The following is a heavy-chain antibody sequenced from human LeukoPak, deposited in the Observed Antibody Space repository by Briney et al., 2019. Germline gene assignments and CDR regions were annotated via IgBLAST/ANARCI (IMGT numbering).Heavy chain of an antibody. V-gene: IGHV3-23*01. CDR1: GFSFTSYA. CDR3: ARRPSILRGKIYNYGMDV. D-gene: IGHD3-10*01. J-gene: IGHJ6*02. CDR2: VSRSGGAT. Sequence: GGSLRLSCAASGFSFTSYAMSWVRQAQGKGLEWVSAVSRSGGATYYADSVKGRFTISRDNSKSTVYLEMNSLRAEDTAIYYCARRPSILRGKIYNYGMDVWGQGTTITVSS.